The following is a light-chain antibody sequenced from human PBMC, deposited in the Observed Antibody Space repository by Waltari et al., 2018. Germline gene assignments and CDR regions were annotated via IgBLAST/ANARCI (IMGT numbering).Light chain of an antibody. CDR2: RNN. CDR1: SSNIGSTH. V-gene: IGLV1-47*01. CDR3: AAWDDTLSGVV. Sequence: QSVLTQSPSASAAPGQRVTISCSGSSSNIGSTHVYWYQHVPGTAPKLLIYRNNPRPSGVPVRFSGSKSCTSASLAVSGLRSEDEADYYCAAWDDTLSGVVFGGGTKLTVL. J-gene: IGLJ2*01.